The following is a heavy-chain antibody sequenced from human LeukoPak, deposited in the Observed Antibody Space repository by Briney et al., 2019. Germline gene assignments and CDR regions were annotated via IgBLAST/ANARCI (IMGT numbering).Heavy chain of an antibody. D-gene: IGHD2-2*01. V-gene: IGHV4-59*01. CDR3: ARTTEGYCSSASCFGFSYSYYMDV. Sequence: PSETLSLTCTVSGGSISSYYWSWIRQPPGKGLEWIGYIYYSGSANYNPSLKSRVTISVDTSKNQFSLKLSSVIAADTAVYYCARTTEGYCSSASCFGFSYSYYMDVWGKGTTVTISS. CDR2: IYYSGSA. CDR1: GGSISSYY. J-gene: IGHJ6*03.